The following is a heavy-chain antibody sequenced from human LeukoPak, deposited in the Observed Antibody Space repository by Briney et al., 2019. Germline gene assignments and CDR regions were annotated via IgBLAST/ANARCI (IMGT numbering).Heavy chain of an antibody. CDR2: INPNSGGT. V-gene: IGHV1-2*06. J-gene: IGHJ4*02. Sequence: ASVKVSCKASGYTVTTYYMHWVRQAPGQGLEWMGRINPNSGGTNYAQKFQGRVTMTRDTSIGTVYMELSRLRSDDTAVYYCARVGYYESSGYYEYWGQGTLVTVSS. CDR1: GYTVTTYY. D-gene: IGHD3-22*01. CDR3: ARVGYYESSGYYEY.